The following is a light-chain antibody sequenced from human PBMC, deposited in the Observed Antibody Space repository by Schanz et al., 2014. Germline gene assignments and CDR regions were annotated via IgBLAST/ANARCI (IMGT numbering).Light chain of an antibody. Sequence: QSALTQPPSASGSPGQSVTISCTGTSSDYVSWYQHHPGKAPKLMIYEVSKRPSGVPDRFSGSKSGNTASLTISGLQAEDEADYYCSSYTSSSTLVFGGGTKLTVL. CDR3: SSYTSSSTLV. CDR2: EVS. V-gene: IGLV2-8*01. J-gene: IGLJ2*01. CDR1: SSDY.